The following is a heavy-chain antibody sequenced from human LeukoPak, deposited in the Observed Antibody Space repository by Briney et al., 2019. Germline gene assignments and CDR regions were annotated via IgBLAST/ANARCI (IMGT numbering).Heavy chain of an antibody. Sequence: GGSLRLSCAATGFTFSSYAMSWVRQAPGKGLEWVSAIGGSGGITYYADSVKGRFTISRDNSRNTLYLQMNSLRAEDTAVYYCAKDQGRIVGATTFVDVWGKGTTVTVSS. CDR3: AKDQGRIVGATTFVDV. J-gene: IGHJ6*04. CDR2: IGGSGGIT. D-gene: IGHD1-26*01. CDR1: GFTFSSYA. V-gene: IGHV3-23*01.